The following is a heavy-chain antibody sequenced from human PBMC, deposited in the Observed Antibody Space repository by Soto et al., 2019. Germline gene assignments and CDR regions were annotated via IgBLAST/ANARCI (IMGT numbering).Heavy chain of an antibody. D-gene: IGHD3-10*01. CDR2: ISGSGGSK. V-gene: IGHV3-23*01. Sequence: PGGSLRLSCAASGFTFSSYAMSWVRQAPGKGLEWVSAISGSGGSKYYADSVKGRFTISRDNSKNTLYLQMNSLRAEDTAVYYCAKDRHYYGSGSPGYFDYWGQGTLVTVSS. CDR3: AKDRHYYGSGSPGYFDY. J-gene: IGHJ4*02. CDR1: GFTFSSYA.